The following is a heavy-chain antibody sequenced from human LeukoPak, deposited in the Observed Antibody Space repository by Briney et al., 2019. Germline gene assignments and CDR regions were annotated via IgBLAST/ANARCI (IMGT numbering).Heavy chain of an antibody. Sequence: ASVKVSCKASGYSFSGHGITWVRQAPGQGLEWMGRINPNSGGTNYAQKFQGRVTMTRDTSINTAYMELNRLRSDDTAVYYCARDTRNYFDYWGQGTLVTVSS. CDR2: INPNSGGT. CDR1: GYSFSGHG. V-gene: IGHV1-2*06. CDR3: ARDTRNYFDY. J-gene: IGHJ4*02.